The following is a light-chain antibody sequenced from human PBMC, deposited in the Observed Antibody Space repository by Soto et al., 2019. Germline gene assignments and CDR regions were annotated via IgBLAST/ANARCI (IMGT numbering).Light chain of an antibody. J-gene: IGKJ1*01. CDR3: QQSYTPPPT. Sequence: DIQVTQSPSSLSASLGDRVTITCRTSHNIASFLNWFQHKPGRAPKLLISGASRLQTGVPSRFSGSGSGTSFTLTITSLQPEDFAAYYCQQSYTPPPTFGQGTRVQIK. CDR2: GAS. CDR1: HNIASF. V-gene: IGKV1-39*01.